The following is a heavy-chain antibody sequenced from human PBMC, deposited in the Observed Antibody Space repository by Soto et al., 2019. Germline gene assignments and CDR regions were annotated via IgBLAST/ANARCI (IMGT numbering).Heavy chain of an antibody. Sequence: LRLSCAVSGFTFSSYAMSWVRQAPGKGLEWVSAISGSGGSTYYADSVKGRFTISRDNSKNTLYLQMNGLRAEDTAVYYCAKDPYNWNYDWFDPWGQGTLVTVSS. D-gene: IGHD1-7*01. CDR1: GFTFSSYA. CDR2: ISGSGGST. J-gene: IGHJ5*02. V-gene: IGHV3-23*01. CDR3: AKDPYNWNYDWFDP.